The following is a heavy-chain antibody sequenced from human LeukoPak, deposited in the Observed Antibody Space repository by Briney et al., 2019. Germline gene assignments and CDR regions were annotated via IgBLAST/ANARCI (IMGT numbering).Heavy chain of an antibody. D-gene: IGHD3-3*01. CDR1: GYTFTNYY. CDR2: INPSGGGT. CDR3: ARGNLYYDFWSGYYYDY. V-gene: IGHV1-46*01. Sequence: EASVKVSCKASGYTFTNYYMHWVRQAPGQGLEWMGIINPSGGGTTYAQKFQGRVTMTRDTSTSTVYMELSSLRSEDTAVYYCARGNLYYDFWSGYYYDYWGQGTLVTVSS. J-gene: IGHJ4*02.